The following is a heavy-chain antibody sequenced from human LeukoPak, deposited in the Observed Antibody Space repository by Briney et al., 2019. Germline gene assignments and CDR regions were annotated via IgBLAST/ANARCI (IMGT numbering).Heavy chain of an antibody. Sequence: SETLSLTCAVYDGSFSGYYWSWIRQPPGKGLEWIGEINHSGSTNYNPSLKSRVTISVDTSKNQFSLKLSSVTAADTAVYYCAIRITGTTTNWFDPWGQGTLVAVSS. CDR3: AIRITGTTTNWFDP. D-gene: IGHD1-20*01. CDR2: INHSGST. J-gene: IGHJ5*02. CDR1: DGSFSGYY. V-gene: IGHV4-34*01.